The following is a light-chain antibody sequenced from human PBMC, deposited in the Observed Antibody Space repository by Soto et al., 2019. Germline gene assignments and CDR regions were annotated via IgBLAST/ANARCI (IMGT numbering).Light chain of an antibody. CDR2: SAS. V-gene: IGKV1-39*01. Sequence: DIQRTQSPSSLSASVGDRVTITCRASQSISSYVSWFQQKAGEAPRILMYSASSLPSGVPSRFIGSGSGTDFTLTISSLQPEDFATYYCQQNYSPPLSFGGGTKVEI. CDR3: QQNYSPPLS. CDR1: QSISSY. J-gene: IGKJ4*01.